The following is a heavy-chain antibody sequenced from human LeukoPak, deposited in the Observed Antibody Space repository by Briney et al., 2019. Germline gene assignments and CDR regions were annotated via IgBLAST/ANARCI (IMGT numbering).Heavy chain of an antibody. Sequence: GGSLRLSCAASGFTFSSYSMNWVRQAPGKGLEWVSSISSSSSYIYYAESVKGRFTISRDNAKNSLYLQMNSLRDEDTAVYYCARAGIAAAGNWFDPWGQGTLVSVSS. CDR3: ARAGIAAAGNWFDP. CDR2: ISSSSSYI. V-gene: IGHV3-21*01. J-gene: IGHJ5*02. D-gene: IGHD6-13*01. CDR1: GFTFSSYS.